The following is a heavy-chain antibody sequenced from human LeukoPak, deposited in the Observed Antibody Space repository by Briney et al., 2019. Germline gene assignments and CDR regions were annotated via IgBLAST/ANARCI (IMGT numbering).Heavy chain of an antibody. CDR2: IITIFGTA. CDR3: PIWDINYYDSSGFSVRGRLDI. CDR1: GGTFSSYA. J-gene: IGHJ3*02. D-gene: IGHD3-22*01. Sequence: SVKVSCKSSGGTFSSYAISWVRQAPGQGLEWMGGIITIFGTAKYAQKFQGRVTINADRYTNKAYVELSSQPSGDTPVNKVPIWDINYYDSSGFSVRGRLDIWGQGTMVTVSS. V-gene: IGHV1-69*06.